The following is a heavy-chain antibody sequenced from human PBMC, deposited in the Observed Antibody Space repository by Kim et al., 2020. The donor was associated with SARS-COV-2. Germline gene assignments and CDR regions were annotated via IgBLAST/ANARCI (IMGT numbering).Heavy chain of an antibody. V-gene: IGHV1-18*01. CDR2: ISAYNGNT. CDR1: GYTFTSYG. CDR3: ARGLSVVPAAIDLLGYNWFDP. D-gene: IGHD2-2*02. Sequence: ASVKVSCKASGYTFTSYGISWVRQAPGQGLEWMGWISAYNGNTNYAQKLQGRVTMTTDTSTSTAYMELRSLRSDDTAVYYCARGLSVVPAAIDLLGYNWFDPWGQGTLVTVSS. J-gene: IGHJ5*02.